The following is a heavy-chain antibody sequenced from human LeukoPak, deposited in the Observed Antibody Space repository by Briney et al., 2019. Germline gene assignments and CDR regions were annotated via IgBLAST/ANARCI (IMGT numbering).Heavy chain of an antibody. V-gene: IGHV3-23*01. CDR3: AKDHPSSGWPASDH. D-gene: IGHD6-19*01. J-gene: IGHJ4*02. Sequence: GGSLGLSCAPCGFTFSSYAMSWVRQAPGKGLEWVSAISGSGDKTYYADSVKGRFTISRDNSKFTVHLQMNSLRADDTAVYYCAKDHPSSGWPASDHWGQGTLVTVSS. CDR2: ISGSGDKT. CDR1: GFTFSSYA.